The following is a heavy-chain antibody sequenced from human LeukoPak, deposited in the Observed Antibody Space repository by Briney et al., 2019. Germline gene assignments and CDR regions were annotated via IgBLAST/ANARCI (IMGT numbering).Heavy chain of an antibody. V-gene: IGHV5-51*01. CDR3: ARQGSGPLRYFDWFRHNAFDI. D-gene: IGHD3-9*01. Sequence: GESLKISCEGSGYSFTSYWIGWVRQMPGKGLEWMGIIYPGDSDTRYSPSFQGQVTISADKSISTAYLQRSSLMASDTAMYYCARQGSGPLRYFDWFRHNAFDIWGQGTMVTVSS. CDR1: GYSFTSYW. CDR2: IYPGDSDT. J-gene: IGHJ3*02.